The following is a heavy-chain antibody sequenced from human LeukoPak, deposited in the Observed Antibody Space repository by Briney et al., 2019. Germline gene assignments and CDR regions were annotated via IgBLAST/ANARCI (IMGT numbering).Heavy chain of an antibody. CDR3: AKDGYGYFDY. D-gene: IGHD5-12*01. V-gene: IGHV3-23*01. J-gene: IGHJ4*02. CDR2: ISGSGGST. CDR1: GFAFSIYA. Sequence: GGSPRLSCAASGFAFSIYAMSWVRQAPGKGLEWVSAISGSGGSTHYADSVKGRLTISRDNSKNTLYLQMNSLRAEDTAVYYCAKDGYGYFDYWGQGTLVTVSS.